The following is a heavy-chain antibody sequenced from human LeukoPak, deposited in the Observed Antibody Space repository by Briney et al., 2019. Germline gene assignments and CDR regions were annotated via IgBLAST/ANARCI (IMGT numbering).Heavy chain of an antibody. V-gene: IGHV3-48*03. CDR2: ISSSGSTI. D-gene: IGHD6-19*01. CDR1: GFTFSSYE. CDR3: ARGHIAVAAHDDAFDI. Sequence: GGSLRLSCAASGFTFSSYEMNWVRQAPGKGLEWVSYISSSGSTIYYADSVKGRFTISRANAKKSLYLQMNSLRAEDTAVYYCARGHIAVAAHDDAFDIWGQGTMVTVSS. J-gene: IGHJ3*02.